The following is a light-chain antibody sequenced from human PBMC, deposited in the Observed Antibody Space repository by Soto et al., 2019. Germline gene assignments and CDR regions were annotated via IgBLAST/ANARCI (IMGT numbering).Light chain of an antibody. CDR1: QSVSSSN. V-gene: IGKV3-20*01. J-gene: IGKJ2*01. CDR3: QQYGSSPQT. Sequence: EIVLTQSPGTLSLSLGEKATLSCRASQSVSSSNLAWYQQKPGQAPRLLIYGASSRATGIPDRFSGSGSGTDFTLTISRLEPEDFAVYYCQQYGSSPQTFGQGTKLEIK. CDR2: GAS.